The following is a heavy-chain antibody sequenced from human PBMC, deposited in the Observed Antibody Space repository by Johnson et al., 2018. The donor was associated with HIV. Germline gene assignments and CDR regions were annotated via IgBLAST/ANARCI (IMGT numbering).Heavy chain of an antibody. CDR1: GFTFSSYA. J-gene: IGHJ3*02. CDR2: ISYDGSNK. D-gene: IGHD3-16*01. CDR3: ASFSRPRAYDYALGSDAFDI. Sequence: QMLLVESGGGVVQPGRSLRLSCAASGFTFSSYAMHWVRQAPGKGLEWVAVISYDGSNKYYADTVKGRFNISRDTSKNTLYLQMNSLRAEDTAVYYCASFSRPRAYDYALGSDAFDIWGQGTVVTVSS. V-gene: IGHV3-30-3*01.